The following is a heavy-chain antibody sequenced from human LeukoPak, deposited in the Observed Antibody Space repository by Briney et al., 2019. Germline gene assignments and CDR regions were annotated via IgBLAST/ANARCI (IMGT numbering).Heavy chain of an antibody. CDR1: GYTFVGYF. D-gene: IGHD6-13*01. J-gene: IGHJ6*02. Sequence: ASVKVSCKASGYTFVGYFMHWVRQAPGQGLEWMGWINPNNGGTNYAQKFQDWVTMTRDTSTSTVYMEVSSLRSEDTAVYYCARDPYSSSWRGDYYYGMDVWGQGTTVTVSS. CDR2: INPNNGGT. V-gene: IGHV1-2*04. CDR3: ARDPYSSSWRGDYYYGMDV.